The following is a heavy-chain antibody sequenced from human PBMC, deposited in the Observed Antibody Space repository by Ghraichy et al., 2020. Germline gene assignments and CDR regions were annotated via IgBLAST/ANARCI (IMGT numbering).Heavy chain of an antibody. Sequence: GGSLRLSCAASGFSFNTFSMNWVRQSPVKGLEWVSYISGSGSAIYYTDSVKGRFTISRDKANNSLFLQMNSLRDEDTAVYYCARSFGTIGTGGWFDPWGQGTRVTVSS. J-gene: IGHJ5*02. D-gene: IGHD1-1*01. V-gene: IGHV3-48*02. CDR1: GFSFNTFS. CDR3: ARSFGTIGTGGWFDP. CDR2: ISGSGSAI.